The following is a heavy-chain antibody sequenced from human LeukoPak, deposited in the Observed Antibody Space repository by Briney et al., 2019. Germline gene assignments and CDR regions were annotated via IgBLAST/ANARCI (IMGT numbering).Heavy chain of an antibody. D-gene: IGHD6-19*01. J-gene: IGHJ4*02. V-gene: IGHV4-34*01. CDR2: INHSGST. Sequence: SETLSLTCAVYGGSFSGYYWSWIRQPPGKGLEWIGEINHSGSTNYNPSLKSRVTISVDTSKNQFSLKLSSVTAADTAVYYCARGPYTSGWDLYDYWGQGTLVTVSS. CDR3: ARGPYTSGWDLYDY. CDR1: GGSFSGYY.